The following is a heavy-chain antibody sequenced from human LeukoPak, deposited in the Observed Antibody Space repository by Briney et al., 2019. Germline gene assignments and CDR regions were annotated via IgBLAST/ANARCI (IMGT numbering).Heavy chain of an antibody. J-gene: IGHJ4*02. D-gene: IGHD3-22*01. CDR3: VRGFYYDSSGLGDY. CDR2: ISYDGSNK. Sequence: GGSLRLSCAASGFTFGSYAMHWVRQAPGKGLEWVAVISYDGSNKYYADSVKGRFTISRDNSKNTLYLQMNSLRAEDTSVYYCVRGFYYDSSGLGDYWGQGTLVTVSS. V-gene: IGHV3-30*14. CDR1: GFTFGSYA.